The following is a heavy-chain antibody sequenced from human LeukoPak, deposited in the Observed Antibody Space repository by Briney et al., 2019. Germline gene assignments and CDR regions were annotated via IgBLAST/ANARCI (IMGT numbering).Heavy chain of an antibody. CDR2: TSGDGITT. CDR3: ARDHVYGGADY. CDR1: GFTFHNYA. D-gene: IGHD5/OR15-5a*01. V-gene: IGHV3-43*02. J-gene: IGHJ4*02. Sequence: SGGSLRLSCAASGFTFHNYAIHWVRQAPGKGLEWVSLTSGDGITTYFADSVKGRFTISRDNSKSSLFLQMNSLRTEDTALYYCARDHVYGGADYWGQGTLDTFSS.